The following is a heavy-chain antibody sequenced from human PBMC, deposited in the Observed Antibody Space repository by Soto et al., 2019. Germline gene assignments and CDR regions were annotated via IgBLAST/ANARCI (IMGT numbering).Heavy chain of an antibody. D-gene: IGHD4-17*01. J-gene: IGHJ4*02. Sequence: EVQLVECGGGLDQPGGSLRLSCAASGLTFSSYWMHWVRQAPGKGLVWVSRIKSDGSSTSYADSVKGRFTISRDNAKNTLYLQMNSLRAEDTAVYYCALSHTVTTDYWGQGTLVTVSS. V-gene: IGHV3-74*01. CDR2: IKSDGSST. CDR1: GLTFSSYW. CDR3: ALSHTVTTDY.